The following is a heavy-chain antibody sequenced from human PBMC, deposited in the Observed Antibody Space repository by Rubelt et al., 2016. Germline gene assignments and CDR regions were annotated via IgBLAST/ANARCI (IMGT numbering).Heavy chain of an antibody. J-gene: IGHJ6*02. Sequence: QVQLVQSGAEMKKPGASVKVSCKTFGYTLKNFGLTWVRQAPGQGLEWMAWINPNSGDTDYAQKFQGRVTITRDTSISTSFMELSSLRSDDTALYYCASIISGQATMDVWGQGTTVTVSS. CDR2: INPNSGDT. V-gene: IGHV1-2*02. D-gene: IGHD3-10*01. CDR3: ASIISGQATMDV. CDR1: GYTLKNFG.